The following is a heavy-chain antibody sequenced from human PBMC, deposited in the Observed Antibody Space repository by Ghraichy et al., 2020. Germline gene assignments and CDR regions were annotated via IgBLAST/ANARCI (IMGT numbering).Heavy chain of an antibody. CDR3: TSTLTPFAGPSYYYYYGMDV. CDR1: GFTFGDYA. D-gene: IGHD1-14*01. J-gene: IGHJ6*02. V-gene: IGHV3-49*03. CDR2: IRSKAYGGTT. Sequence: GSLRLSCTASGFTFGDYAMSWFRQAPGKGLEWVGFIRSKAYGGTTEYAASVKGRFTISRDDSKSIAYLQMNSLKTEDTAVYYCTSTLTPFAGPSYYYYYGMDVWGQGTTVTVSS.